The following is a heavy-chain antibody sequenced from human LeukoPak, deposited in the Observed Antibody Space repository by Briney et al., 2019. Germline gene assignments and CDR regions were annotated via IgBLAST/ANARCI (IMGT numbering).Heavy chain of an antibody. CDR3: ARDGIAVAGTHLALNGYDY. J-gene: IGHJ4*02. Sequence: GGSLRLSCAASGFTFSSYWMSWVRQAPGKGLEWVANIKQDGSEKYYVDSVKGRFTISRDNAKNSLYLQMNSLRAEDTAVYYCARDGIAVAGTHLALNGYDYWGQGTLVTVSS. D-gene: IGHD6-19*01. CDR1: GFTFSSYW. V-gene: IGHV3-7*01. CDR2: IKQDGSEK.